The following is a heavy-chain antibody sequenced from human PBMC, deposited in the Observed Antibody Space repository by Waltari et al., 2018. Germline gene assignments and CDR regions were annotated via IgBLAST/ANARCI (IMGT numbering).Heavy chain of an antibody. CDR1: GATVTHSY. V-gene: IGHV3-11*01. Sequence: QVQLVEFGGASVKPGGSLRLSCAAPGATVTHSYMAWIRQAPGKGLEWITYITSTGTTTYYANSVKGRFTISRDNAKNSLYLQMDSLRVEDTAVYYCASEGAYISALYWGQGTLVTVSS. CDR3: ASEGAYISALY. CDR2: ITSTGTTT. J-gene: IGHJ4*02. D-gene: IGHD3-22*01.